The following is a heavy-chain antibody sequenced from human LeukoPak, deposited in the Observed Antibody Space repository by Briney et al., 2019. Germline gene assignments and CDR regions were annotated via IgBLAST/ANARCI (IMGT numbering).Heavy chain of an antibody. CDR3: ARRGYYDSSGYDY. Sequence: SPGGSLRLSCAASGFTFRNHAMNWVRQAPGKGLEWVSSISGSSSDIYYADSVKGRFTISRDNAKNSLYLQMNSLRAEDTAVYYCARRGYYDSSGYDYWGQGTLVTVSS. D-gene: IGHD3-22*01. CDR1: GFTFRNHA. J-gene: IGHJ4*02. CDR2: ISGSSSDI. V-gene: IGHV3-21*01.